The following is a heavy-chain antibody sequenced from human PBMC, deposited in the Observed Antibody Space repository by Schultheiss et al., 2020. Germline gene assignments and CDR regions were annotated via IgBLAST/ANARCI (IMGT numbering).Heavy chain of an antibody. CDR3: ARVDWVGGSYNWADYYFDY. Sequence: SETLSLTCIVSGGSINSSSYYWGWIRQPPGKGLEWIGEIYHSGSTNYNPSLRSRVTISLDKSKNQFSLRLSSVTAADTAMYYCARVDWVGGSYNWADYYFDYWGQGTLVTVSS. J-gene: IGHJ4*02. D-gene: IGHD1-26*01. CDR2: IYHSGST. V-gene: IGHV4-39*07. CDR1: GGSINSSSYY.